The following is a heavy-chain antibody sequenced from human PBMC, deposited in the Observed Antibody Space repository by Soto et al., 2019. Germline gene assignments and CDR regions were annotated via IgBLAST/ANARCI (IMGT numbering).Heavy chain of an antibody. Sequence: SETLSLTCTVSGGSISSGGYYWSWIRQHPGKGLEWIGYIYYSGSTYYNPSLKSRVSISLDTSKNHFSLKLSSVTAADTAVYYCARSIVSVNWFDPWGQGTLVTVSS. CDR1: GGSISSGGYY. D-gene: IGHD3-22*01. CDR3: ARSIVSVNWFDP. V-gene: IGHV4-31*03. J-gene: IGHJ5*02. CDR2: IYYSGST.